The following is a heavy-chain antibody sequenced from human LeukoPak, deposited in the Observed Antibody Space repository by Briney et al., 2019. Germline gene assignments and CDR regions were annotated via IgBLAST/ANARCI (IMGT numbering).Heavy chain of an antibody. V-gene: IGHV1-69*04. CDR1: GGTLSSYA. Sequence: SVNVSCKASGGTLSSYAISWVRQAPGQGLEWMGRIIPILGIANYAQKFQGRVTITADKSTCTAYMELSSLRSEDTAVYYCARDDWEGQLTYYGIDVWGQGTTVTVSS. CDR2: IIPILGIA. D-gene: IGHD3-9*01. J-gene: IGHJ6*02. CDR3: ARDDWEGQLTYYGIDV.